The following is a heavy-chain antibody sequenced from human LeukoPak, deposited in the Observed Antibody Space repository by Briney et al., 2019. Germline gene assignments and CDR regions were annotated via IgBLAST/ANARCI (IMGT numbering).Heavy chain of an antibody. CDR1: GFTFSSYG. CDR2: ISGSGDST. CDR3: AKGSGGSCYSALDY. D-gene: IGHD2-15*01. Sequence: GGSLRLSCAASGFTFSSYGINWVRQAPGKGLEWVSVISGSGDSTYYADSVKGRFTISRDNSKNTLYLQMNSLRAEDTALYYCAKGSGGSCYSALDYWGQGTLVTVSS. J-gene: IGHJ4*02. V-gene: IGHV3-23*01.